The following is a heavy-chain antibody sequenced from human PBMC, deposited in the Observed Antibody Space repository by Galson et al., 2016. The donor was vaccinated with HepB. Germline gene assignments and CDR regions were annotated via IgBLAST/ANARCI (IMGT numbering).Heavy chain of an antibody. CDR3: AREQVPAAIAY. V-gene: IGHV1-46*03. J-gene: IGHJ4*02. CDR1: GYSFITYT. Sequence: SVKVSCKASGYSFITYTMNWVRQAPGQGLEWMGIIHPSGGSTSYPQEFQGRVTMTRDTSTSTVYVELSRLTSEDTAVYYCAREQVPAAIAYWGQGTLVTVSS. CDR2: IHPSGGST. D-gene: IGHD2-2*02.